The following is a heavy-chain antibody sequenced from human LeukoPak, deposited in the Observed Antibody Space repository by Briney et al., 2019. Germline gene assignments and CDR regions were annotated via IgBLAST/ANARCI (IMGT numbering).Heavy chain of an antibody. CDR2: INHSGST. Sequence: SETLSLTCAVYGGSFSGYYWSWIRQPPGKGLEWIGEINHSGSTNYNPSLKSRVTISVDTSKNQFSLKLSSVTAADTAVYYCARTEYSYGLFDYWGQGTLVTVSS. D-gene: IGHD5-18*01. J-gene: IGHJ4*02. V-gene: IGHV4-34*01. CDR3: ARTEYSYGLFDY. CDR1: GGSFSGYY.